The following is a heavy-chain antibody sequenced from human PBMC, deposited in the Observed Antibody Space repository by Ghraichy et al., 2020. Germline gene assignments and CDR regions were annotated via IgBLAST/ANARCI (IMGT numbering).Heavy chain of an antibody. CDR1: GASVSDYY. V-gene: IGHV4-4*07. CDR3: ARGPIFWSGHRRAKYYWMDV. CDR2: LFSTGKT. Sequence: SETLSLTCSVSGASVSDYYWSWIRQSAGKELEWIGRLFSTGKTNYNPSLKSRITMSMDTSNNHFSLKLSSVTAADTAVYFCARGPIFWSGHRRAKYYWMDVWGPGTTVPVSS. D-gene: IGHD3-3*01. J-gene: IGHJ6*02.